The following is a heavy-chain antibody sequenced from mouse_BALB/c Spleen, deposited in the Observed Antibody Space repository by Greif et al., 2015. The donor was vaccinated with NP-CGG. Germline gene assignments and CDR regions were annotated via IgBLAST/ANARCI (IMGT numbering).Heavy chain of an antibody. Sequence: VQLQQSGAELVKPGASVKLSCTASGFNIKDTYMHWVKQRPEQGLEWIGRIDPANGNTKYDPKFQGKVTITADTSSNTAYLQLSSLTSEDTAVYYCANWDWYFDVWGAGTTVTVSS. D-gene: IGHD4-1*01. J-gene: IGHJ1*01. CDR1: GFNIKDTY. V-gene: IGHV14-3*02. CDR3: ANWDWYFDV. CDR2: IDPANGNT.